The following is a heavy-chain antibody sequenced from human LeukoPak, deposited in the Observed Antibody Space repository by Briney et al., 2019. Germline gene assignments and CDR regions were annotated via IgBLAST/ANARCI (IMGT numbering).Heavy chain of an antibody. V-gene: IGHV3-53*01. D-gene: IGHD5-18*01. CDR2: IYSGGST. CDR3: ARCHTALDY. CDR1: GFIVSSYY. Sequence: PGGSLSLYCAASGFIVSSYYMTWVRQAPGKGLEWVSVIYSGGSTYYAHSVKGRFTISRDNSKNTLYLQMNNVRVEDTAVYCCARCHTALDYWGQGTLVTASS. J-gene: IGHJ4*02.